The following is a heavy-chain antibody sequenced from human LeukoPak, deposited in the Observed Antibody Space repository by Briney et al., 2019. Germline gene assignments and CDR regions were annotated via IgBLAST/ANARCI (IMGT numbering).Heavy chain of an antibody. CDR2: IYYSGST. Sequence: SETLSLTCTVSGGSISSYYWSWIRQPPGKGLEWIGYIYYSGSTNYNPSLKSRVTISVDTSKNQFSLKLSSVTAAHTAVYYCARVGDIVATIDYWGQGTLVTVSS. CDR1: GGSISSYY. J-gene: IGHJ4*02. V-gene: IGHV4-59*01. D-gene: IGHD5-12*01. CDR3: ARVGDIVATIDY.